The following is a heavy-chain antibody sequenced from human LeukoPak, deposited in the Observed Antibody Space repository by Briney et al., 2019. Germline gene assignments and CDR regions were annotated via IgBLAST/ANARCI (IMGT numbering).Heavy chain of an antibody. Sequence: GASVKVSCKASGYTFTGYYMHWVRQAPGQGLEWMGRINPNSGGTNYAQKFQGRVTMTRDTSISTAYMELSGLKSDDTAVYYCARFALGSIYHFDYWGQGTLVTVSS. CDR3: ARFALGSIYHFDY. D-gene: IGHD2-15*01. CDR2: INPNSGGT. J-gene: IGHJ4*02. CDR1: GYTFTGYY. V-gene: IGHV1-2*06.